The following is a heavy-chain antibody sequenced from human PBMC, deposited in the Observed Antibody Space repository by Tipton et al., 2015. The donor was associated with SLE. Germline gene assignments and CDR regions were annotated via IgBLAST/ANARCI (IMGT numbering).Heavy chain of an antibody. Sequence: TLSLTCTVSGGSISRNYWSWIRQAPGKGLEWIGGIFSSGNTYYNPSLKSRVTISVDTSKNQLSLNLNPVTAADTAVYYCARGEWELYFDYWGQGTLVTVSS. CDR3: ARGEWELYFDY. CDR2: IFSSGNT. CDR1: GGSISRNY. J-gene: IGHJ4*02. V-gene: IGHV4-39*07. D-gene: IGHD1-26*01.